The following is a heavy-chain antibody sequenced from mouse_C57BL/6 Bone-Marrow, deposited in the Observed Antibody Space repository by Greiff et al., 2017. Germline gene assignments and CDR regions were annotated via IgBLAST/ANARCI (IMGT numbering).Heavy chain of an antibody. Sequence: DVKLVESGTVLARPGASVKMSCKTSGYTFTSYWMHWVKQRPGQGLEWIGAIYPGNSDTSYNQKFKGKAKLTAVTSASTAYMELSSLTNEYSAVYYCTRSGGYPYYFDDWGQGTTRTVSS. CDR1: GYTFTSYW. D-gene: IGHD2-2*01. V-gene: IGHV1-5*01. CDR2: IYPGNSDT. CDR3: TRSGGYPYYFDD. J-gene: IGHJ2*01.